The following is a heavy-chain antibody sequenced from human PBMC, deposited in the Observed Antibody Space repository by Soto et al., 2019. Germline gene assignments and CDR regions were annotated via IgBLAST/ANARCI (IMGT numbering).Heavy chain of an antibody. J-gene: IGHJ4*02. CDR3: ARDLDASGXYYTDY. V-gene: IGHV1-18*01. Sequence: ASVKVSCKASGYTFSSIGISWVRQAPGQGLEWMGWISPYKGNTHYAQGLQGRVTMTTDTSTSTAYMELRSLRSDDPAVYYCARDLDASGXYYTDYWGQGTLVTVSS. CDR1: GYTFSSIG. CDR2: ISPYKGNT. D-gene: IGHD3-10*01.